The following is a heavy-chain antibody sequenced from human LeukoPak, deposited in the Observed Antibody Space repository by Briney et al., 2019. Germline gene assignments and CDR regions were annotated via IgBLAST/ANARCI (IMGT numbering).Heavy chain of an antibody. J-gene: IGHJ6*03. CDR1: GFTFRSYG. D-gene: IGHD3-22*01. V-gene: IGHV3-7*01. CDR3: ARAITMIVVVSRYYYMDV. CDR2: IKQDGSEK. Sequence: GGTLRLSCAASGFTFRSYGMSWVRQAPGKGLEWVANIKQDGSEKYYVDSVKGRFTISRDNAKNSLYLQMNSLRAEDTAVYYCARAITMIVVVSRYYYMDVWGKGTTVTVSS.